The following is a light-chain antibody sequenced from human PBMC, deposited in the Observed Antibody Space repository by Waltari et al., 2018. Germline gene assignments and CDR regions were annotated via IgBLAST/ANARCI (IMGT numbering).Light chain of an antibody. CDR1: TSNIGAGHD. V-gene: IGLV1-40*01. CDR3: QSFDNMLSGGVV. CDR2: GTN. Sequence: QSVLTRPPSVSGTPGQRVTISCSGSTSNIGAGHDVHWYQHLPGTAPKLLIYGTNNPPSGVPDRFSGSKSGTSASLAITGLQADDEADYFCQSFDNMLSGGVVFGGGTKLAVL. J-gene: IGLJ2*01.